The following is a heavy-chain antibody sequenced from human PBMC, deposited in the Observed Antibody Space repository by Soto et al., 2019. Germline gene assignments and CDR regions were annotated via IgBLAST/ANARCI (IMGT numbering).Heavy chain of an antibody. CDR2: IIHSGST. CDR1: GGSFSGYH. J-gene: IGHJ4*01. Sequence: SETLSLTCAVYGGSFSGYHWSWIRQPPGKGLEWIGDIIHSGSTNYNPSLKSRVTISVDTSKNQFSLKLSSVTAADTAVYYCARRCSGIACTYRGQGILVT. V-gene: IGHV4-34*12. CDR3: ARRCSGIACTY. D-gene: IGHD3-10*02.